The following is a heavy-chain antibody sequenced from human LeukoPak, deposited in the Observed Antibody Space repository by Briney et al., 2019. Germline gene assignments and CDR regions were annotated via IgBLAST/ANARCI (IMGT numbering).Heavy chain of an antibody. D-gene: IGHD3-22*01. CDR1: GYTFTSYY. CDR2: INPSGGST. Sequence: ASVKVSCKASGYTFTSYYMHWVRQAPGQGLEWMGIINPSGGSTSYAQKFQGRVTMTRDTSTSTVYMELSSLRSEDTAVYYCARGDPLVITDYCFDYWGQGTLVTVSS. CDR3: ARGDPLVITDYCFDY. J-gene: IGHJ4*02. V-gene: IGHV1-46*01.